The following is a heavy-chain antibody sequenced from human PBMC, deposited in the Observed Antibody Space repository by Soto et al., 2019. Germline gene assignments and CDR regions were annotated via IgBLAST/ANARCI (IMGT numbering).Heavy chain of an antibody. CDR2: INYSGST. Sequence: QVALQESGPGLVKPSETLSLTCTVSGVSVSNYYWTWIRQPPGKGLERIRYINYSGSTDPSPSLTIRVTITLATAKYQYSLRLISMTAADEAVYVCARAAPGYRIMDYDYYSLDFWGQGTTVIVSS. V-gene: IGHV4-59*02. J-gene: IGHJ6*02. CDR3: ARAAPGYRIMDYDYYSLDF. D-gene: IGHD3-9*01. CDR1: GVSVSNYY.